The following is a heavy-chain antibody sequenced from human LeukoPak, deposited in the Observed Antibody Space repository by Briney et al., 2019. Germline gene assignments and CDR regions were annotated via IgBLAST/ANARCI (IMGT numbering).Heavy chain of an antibody. D-gene: IGHD2-2*01. V-gene: IGHV3-66*01. J-gene: IGHJ3*02. CDR3: ARDQDIVVVNNAFDI. CDR1: GFTVSSNY. CDR2: IYSGGST. Sequence: GGSLRLSCAASGFTVSSNYMSWVRQAPGKGLEWVSVIYSGGSTYYADSVKGRFTISRDNSKNTLYLQMNSLRAEDTAVYYCARDQDIVVVNNAFDIWGQGTMVTVSS.